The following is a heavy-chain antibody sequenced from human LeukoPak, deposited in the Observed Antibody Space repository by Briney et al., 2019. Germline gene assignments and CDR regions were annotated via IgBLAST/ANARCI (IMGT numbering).Heavy chain of an antibody. CDR3: ARGIVVPGIDY. D-gene: IGHD2-15*01. Sequence: GGSLRLSCAASGFTFSTYWMNWVRQAPGKGLEWVANIKQDGSEKYYVDSVKGRFVVSRDNAKDSLYLQMNSLGAEDTAVYYCARGIVVPGIDYWGQGTLVTVSS. J-gene: IGHJ4*02. CDR2: IKQDGSEK. CDR1: GFTFSTYW. V-gene: IGHV3-7*01.